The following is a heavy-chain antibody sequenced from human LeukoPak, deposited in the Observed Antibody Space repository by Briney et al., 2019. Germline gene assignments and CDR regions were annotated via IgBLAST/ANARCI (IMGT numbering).Heavy chain of an antibody. V-gene: IGHV5-51*01. J-gene: IGHJ3*02. CDR2: IYPGDSDT. Sequence: GESLEISGQGSGSSFTSYWIGWVRQLPGKGLEWMGIIYPGDSDTRYSPSFQGQVTISADKSISTAYLQWSSLKASDTAMYYCARCLRYSSGYYPFDAFDIWGQGTMVTVSS. D-gene: IGHD3-22*01. CDR1: GSSFTSYW. CDR3: ARCLRYSSGYYPFDAFDI.